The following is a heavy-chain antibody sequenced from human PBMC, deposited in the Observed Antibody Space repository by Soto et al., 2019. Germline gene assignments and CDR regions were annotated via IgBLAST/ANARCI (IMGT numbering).Heavy chain of an antibody. CDR2: IKSKTDGGTT. D-gene: IGHD3-22*01. J-gene: IGHJ4*02. Sequence: PGGSLRLSCAASGFRFSNYAMAWVRQAPGKGLEWVGRIKSKTDGGTTDYAAPVKGRFTISRDDSKNTLYLQMNSLKTEDTAVYYCTYSSGVVVVIHDYLGQGTLVTVSS. V-gene: IGHV3-15*01. CDR3: TYSSGVVVVIHDY. CDR1: GFRFSNYA.